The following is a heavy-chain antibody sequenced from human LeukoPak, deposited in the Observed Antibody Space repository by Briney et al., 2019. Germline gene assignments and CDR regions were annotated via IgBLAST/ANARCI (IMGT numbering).Heavy chain of an antibody. D-gene: IGHD4-23*01. CDR3: VRLRDYGGNSDAFDI. CDR1: GFFFRSYE. V-gene: IGHV3-48*03. J-gene: IGHJ3*02. Sequence: GGSLRLSCAASGFFFRSYEMNWVRQAPGKGLEWVSYISSSGTTIYYADSVKGRFTISRDNTNNAPYLQMNSLRAEDTAVYYCVRLRDYGGNSDAFDIWGQGTMVTVSS. CDR2: ISSSGTTI.